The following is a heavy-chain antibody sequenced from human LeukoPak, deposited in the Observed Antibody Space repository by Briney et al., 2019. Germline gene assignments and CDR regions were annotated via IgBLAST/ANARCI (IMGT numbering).Heavy chain of an antibody. J-gene: IGHJ4*02. Sequence: SETLSLTCTVSGGSISSSSYYWGWLRQPPGKGLEWIGSIYYSGSTYYNPSLKSRVTISVDTSKNQFSLKLSSVTAADTAVYYCARFSLTGYYQAPPGVDYWGQGTLVTVSS. CDR3: ARFSLTGYYQAPPGVDY. V-gene: IGHV4-39*07. D-gene: IGHD3-9*01. CDR1: GGSISSSSYY. CDR2: IYYSGST.